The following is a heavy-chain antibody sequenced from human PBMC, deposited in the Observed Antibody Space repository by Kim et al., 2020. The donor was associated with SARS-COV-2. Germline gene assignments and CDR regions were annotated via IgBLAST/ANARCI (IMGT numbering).Heavy chain of an antibody. CDR1: GGSISSGGYY. J-gene: IGHJ3*02. CDR3: ARETSYRDGYNPGI. V-gene: IGHV4-31*03. CDR2: IYYSGST. D-gene: IGHD5-12*01. Sequence: SETLSLTCTVSGGSISSGGYYWSWIRQHPGKGLEWIGYIYYSGSTYYNPSLKSRVTISVDTSKNQFSLKLSSVTAADTAVYYCARETSYRDGYNPGIWGQGTMVTVSS.